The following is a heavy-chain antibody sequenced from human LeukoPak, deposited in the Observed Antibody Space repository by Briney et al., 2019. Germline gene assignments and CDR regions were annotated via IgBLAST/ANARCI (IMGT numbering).Heavy chain of an antibody. V-gene: IGHV3-66*02. J-gene: IGHJ4*02. D-gene: IGHD1-26*01. CDR3: ARAVGARAYFDY. CDR2: IYSGGST. Sequence: GGSLRLSCAASGFTVSSNYMSWVRQALGKWLEWVSVIYSGGSTYYADSVKGRFTISRDNSKYTLYLQMNRLRAEDTAVYYCARAVGARAYFDYWGQGTLVTVSS. CDR1: GFTVSSNY.